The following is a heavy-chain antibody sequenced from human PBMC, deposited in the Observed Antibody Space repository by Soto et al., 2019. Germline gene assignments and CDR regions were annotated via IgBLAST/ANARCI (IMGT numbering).Heavy chain of an antibody. J-gene: IGHJ5*02. Sequence: SETLSLPCNVSGGSLNSGDYLWTWIRQPPGEGLEWIGYIYHTGTTYYNMSLKSRVTISVDRSKNQFSLKLSSVTAADTAVYYCARGVKYYDSSPDSSSDPWGQRPLVTLSS. CDR1: GGSLNSGDYL. CDR3: ARGVKYYDSSPDSSSDP. V-gene: IGHV4-30-2*01. CDR2: IYHTGTT. D-gene: IGHD3-22*01.